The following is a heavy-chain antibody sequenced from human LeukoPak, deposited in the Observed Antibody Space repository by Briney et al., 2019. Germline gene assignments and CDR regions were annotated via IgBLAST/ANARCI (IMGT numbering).Heavy chain of an antibody. Sequence: ESGPTLVKPTQTLTLTCTFSGFSLSTSGVGVGWIRQPPGKALEWLALIYWNDDKRYSPSLKSRLTITKDTSKNQVVLTMTNMDPVDTATYYCAQIITIFGVVSYWGQGTLVTVSS. CDR2: IYWNDDK. V-gene: IGHV2-5*01. J-gene: IGHJ4*02. D-gene: IGHD3-3*01. CDR1: GFSLSTSGVG. CDR3: AQIITIFGVVSY.